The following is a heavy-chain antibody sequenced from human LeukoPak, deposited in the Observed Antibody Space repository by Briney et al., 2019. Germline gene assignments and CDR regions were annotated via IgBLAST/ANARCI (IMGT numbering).Heavy chain of an antibody. CDR1: GGSISSYY. CDR2: IYTSGST. CDR3: SSHSGYDQIWESYFDY. V-gene: IGHV4-4*07. D-gene: IGHD5-12*01. Sequence: SETLSLTCTVSGGSISSYYWSWIRQPAGKGLEWIGRIYTSGSTKYNPSLKSRVSISVDTSKNQFFLRLTSLTAADTAVYYCSSHSGYDQIWESYFDYWGRGTLVIVSS. J-gene: IGHJ4*02.